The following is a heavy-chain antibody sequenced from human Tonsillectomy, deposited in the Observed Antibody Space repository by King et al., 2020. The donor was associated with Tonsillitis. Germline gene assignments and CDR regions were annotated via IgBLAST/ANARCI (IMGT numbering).Heavy chain of an antibody. CDR3: ARGISAAGGRWYFDL. CDR2: IRQDGSET. V-gene: IGHV3-7*01. J-gene: IGHJ2*01. D-gene: IGHD6-13*01. CDR1: GFTFSNYW. Sequence: VQLVESGGGLVQPGGSLRLSCAASGFTFSNYWMSWVRQAPGKGLEWVANIRQDGSETYYVDSVKGRFTISRDNAKNSLYLQMTSLRAEETAVYYCARGISAAGGRWYFDLWGRGTLVTVSS.